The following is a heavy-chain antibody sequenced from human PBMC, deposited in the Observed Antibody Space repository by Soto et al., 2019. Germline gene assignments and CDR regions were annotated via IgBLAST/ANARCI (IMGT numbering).Heavy chain of an antibody. J-gene: IGHJ5*02. Sequence: QVQLQESGPGLVKPSQTLSLTCTVSGGSISSGGYYWSWIRQHPGKGLEWIGYIYYSGGTYYNPCLESRVTIAVDTSKNQFSRKLSSVIAADTAVCYWAREMYQDWFDPWGQGTLVSVSS. CDR1: GGSISSGGYY. CDR2: IYYSGGT. D-gene: IGHD2-2*01. V-gene: IGHV4-31*03. CDR3: AREMYQDWFDP.